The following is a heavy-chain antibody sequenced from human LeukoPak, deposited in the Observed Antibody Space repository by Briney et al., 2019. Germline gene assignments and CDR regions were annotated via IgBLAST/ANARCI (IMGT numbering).Heavy chain of an antibody. Sequence: GGSLRLSCAASGFTFSDYYMSWIRQAPGKGLDWVSYISSSGSTIYYADSVKGRFTISRGNAKNSLYLQMNSLRAEDTAVYYCARDPMTTEGYYYYYMDVWGKGTTVTVSS. V-gene: IGHV3-11*04. D-gene: IGHD4-11*01. CDR2: ISSSGSTI. CDR3: ARDPMTTEGYYYYYMDV. CDR1: GFTFSDYY. J-gene: IGHJ6*03.